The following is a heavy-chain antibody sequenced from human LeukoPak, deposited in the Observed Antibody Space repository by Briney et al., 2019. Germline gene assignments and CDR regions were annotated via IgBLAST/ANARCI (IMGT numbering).Heavy chain of an antibody. V-gene: IGHV3-48*03. CDR1: GFTFSSYE. CDR3: AREDEYYFDY. CDR2: ISSSGNTI. J-gene: IGHJ4*02. Sequence: GGSLRLSCAASGFTFSSYEMNWVRQAPGKGLEWVSYISSSGNTIYYADSVKGRFTISRDNAKNSLYLQMNSLRAEDTAVYYCAREDEYYFDYWGQGTLVTVSS.